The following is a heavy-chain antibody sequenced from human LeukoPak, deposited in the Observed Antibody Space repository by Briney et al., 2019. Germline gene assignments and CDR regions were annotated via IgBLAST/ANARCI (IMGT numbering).Heavy chain of an antibody. CDR2: IHTSGST. Sequence: SETLSLTCTVSGGSISTYFWNWIRQPAGKGLEWIGRIHTSGSTTFNPSLKSRLTMSVDTSRNQFSLELTSVSAADTAVYYCARGGGDYSNAFDYWGQGTLVTVSS. V-gene: IGHV4-4*07. CDR1: GGSISTYF. J-gene: IGHJ4*02. D-gene: IGHD4-11*01. CDR3: ARGGGDYSNAFDY.